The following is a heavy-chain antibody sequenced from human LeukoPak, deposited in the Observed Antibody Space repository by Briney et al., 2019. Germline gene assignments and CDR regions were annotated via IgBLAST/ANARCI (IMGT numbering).Heavy chain of an antibody. CDR3: ARVSVETPMYYFDY. CDR2: VSSSGSTI. V-gene: IGHV3-48*03. D-gene: IGHD5-24*01. Sequence: PGVSLRLSCAASGFTFSKMNWVRQAPGEGLEWVSYVSSSGSTIYYADSVKGRFTISRDNAKNSLYLQMNSLRAEDTAVYYCARVSVETPMYYFDYWGQGTLVTVSS. CDR1: GFTFSK. J-gene: IGHJ4*02.